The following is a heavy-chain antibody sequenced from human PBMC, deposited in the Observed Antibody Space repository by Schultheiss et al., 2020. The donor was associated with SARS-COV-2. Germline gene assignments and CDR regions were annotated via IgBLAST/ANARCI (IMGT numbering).Heavy chain of an antibody. J-gene: IGHJ5*02. CDR3: ARNSSA. D-gene: IGHD6-25*01. Sequence: GGSLRLSCAASGFTFSSYGMHWVRQAPGKGLEWVAVISYDGSNKYYADSVKGRFTISRDNAKNTLYLQMNSLRAEDTAVYYCARNSSAWGRGTLVTVSS. V-gene: IGHV3-30*03. CDR1: GFTFSSYG. CDR2: ISYDGSNK.